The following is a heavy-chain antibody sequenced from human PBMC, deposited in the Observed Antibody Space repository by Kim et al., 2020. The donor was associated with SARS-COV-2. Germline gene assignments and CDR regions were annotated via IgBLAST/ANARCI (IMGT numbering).Heavy chain of an antibody. CDR2: IYYSGST. V-gene: IGHV4-39*01. CDR3: ARRQAGVASTNFDY. CDR1: GGSISSSSYY. D-gene: IGHD6-19*01. J-gene: IGHJ4*02. Sequence: SETLSLTCTVSGGSISSSSYYWGWIRQPPGKGLEWIGSIYYSGSTYYNPSLKSRVTISVDTSKNQFSLKLSSVTAADTAVYYCARRQAGVASTNFDYWGQGTLVTVSS.